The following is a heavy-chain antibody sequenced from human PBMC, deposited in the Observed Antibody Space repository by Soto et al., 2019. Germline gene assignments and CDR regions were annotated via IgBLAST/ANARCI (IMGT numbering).Heavy chain of an antibody. CDR1: GFTFSSYE. J-gene: IGHJ6*02. Sequence: GSLRLSCAASGFTFSSYEMNWVRRAPGKGLEWVSYISSSGSTIYYADSVKGRFTISRDNAKNSLYLQMNSLRAEDTAVYYCASVEDYYGMDVWGQGTTVTVSS. CDR2: ISSSGSTI. CDR3: ASVEDYYGMDV. V-gene: IGHV3-48*03.